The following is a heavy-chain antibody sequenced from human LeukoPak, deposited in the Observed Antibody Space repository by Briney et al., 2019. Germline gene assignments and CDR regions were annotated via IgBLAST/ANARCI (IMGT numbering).Heavy chain of an antibody. CDR3: AKSGTIAALNWFDP. J-gene: IGHJ5*02. Sequence: GGSLRLSCAASGFTFSSYGMHWVRQAPGKRLEWVAFIRYDGSNKYYADSVKGRFTISRDNSKNTLYLQMNSLRAEDTAVYYCAKSGTIAALNWFDPWGQGTLVTVSS. CDR1: GFTFSSYG. D-gene: IGHD6-13*01. V-gene: IGHV3-30*02. CDR2: IRYDGSNK.